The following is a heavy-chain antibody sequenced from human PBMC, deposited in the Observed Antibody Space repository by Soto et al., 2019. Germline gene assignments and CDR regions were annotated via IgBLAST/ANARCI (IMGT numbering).Heavy chain of an antibody. Sequence: EVQLLESGGGLVQPGGSLRLSCAASGFTFSSNAMIWVRQAPGKGLEWVSAISVSGGSTSYADSVKGRFTISRDNAKNTLNLQLNSLRAEDTARYYCAKENGDSSSWFEFDYWGQGNLVTVSS. D-gene: IGHD6-13*01. CDR1: GFTFSSNA. CDR3: AKENGDSSSWFEFDY. CDR2: ISVSGGST. J-gene: IGHJ4*02. V-gene: IGHV3-23*01.